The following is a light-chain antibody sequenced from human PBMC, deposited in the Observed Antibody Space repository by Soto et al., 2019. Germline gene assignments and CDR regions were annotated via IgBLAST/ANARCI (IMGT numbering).Light chain of an antibody. CDR3: QTWDTGARVV. Sequence: QPVLTQSPSASASLGASVKLTCTLSSGHSSYAIAWHQQQPEKGPRYLMKLSSDGSHSKGDGLPHRFSGSSSGAERYLTISSLQSEDEADYYCQTWDTGARVVFGGGTKLTVL. V-gene: IGLV4-69*01. CDR2: LSSDGSH. J-gene: IGLJ2*01. CDR1: SGHSSYA.